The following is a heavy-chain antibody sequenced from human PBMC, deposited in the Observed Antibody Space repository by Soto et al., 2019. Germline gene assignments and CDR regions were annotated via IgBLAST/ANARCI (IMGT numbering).Heavy chain of an antibody. CDR2: ISGSGSTI. CDR3: ARSKYIDY. J-gene: IGHJ4*02. D-gene: IGHD4-4*01. CDR1: GFTFSSYN. Sequence: LRLSCVVSGFTFSSYNMNWVRQAPGKGLEWVTYISGSGSTIYYADAVKGRFTISRDNVKNSLYLQMNSLRDEDTAVYYCARSKYIDYWGQGTLVTVSS. V-gene: IGHV3-48*02.